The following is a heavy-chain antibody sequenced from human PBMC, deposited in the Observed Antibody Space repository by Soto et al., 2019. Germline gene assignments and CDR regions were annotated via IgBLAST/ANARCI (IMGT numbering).Heavy chain of an antibody. Sequence: PGESLKISCKGFGYSFSRYWIGWVRQMPGKGLEWMGITNPGDSDTRYSPSFQGQVTISVDKSISTAYLQWSSLKASDTAMYYCASHVSGNWFDHWGQGTQVTVSS. J-gene: IGHJ5*02. V-gene: IGHV5-51*01. CDR1: GYSFSRYW. CDR3: ASHVSGNWFDH. D-gene: IGHD1-26*01. CDR2: TNPGDSDT.